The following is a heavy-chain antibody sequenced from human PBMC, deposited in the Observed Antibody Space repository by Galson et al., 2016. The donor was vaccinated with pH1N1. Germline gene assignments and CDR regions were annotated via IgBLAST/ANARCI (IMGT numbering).Heavy chain of an antibody. CDR2: ITGSGTTP. V-gene: IGHV3-23*01. D-gene: IGHD2-8*01. CDR1: GFTFRTYD. Sequence: SLRLSCAASGFTFRTYDMTWVRQAPGKGLDWVSSITGSGTTPSYADSVKGRFTISRDNSKKTLYLQMNSLRADDTAFYYCAKISTIPGVLIVSWGQGTLVTVSS. CDR3: AKISTIPGVLIVS. J-gene: IGHJ4*02.